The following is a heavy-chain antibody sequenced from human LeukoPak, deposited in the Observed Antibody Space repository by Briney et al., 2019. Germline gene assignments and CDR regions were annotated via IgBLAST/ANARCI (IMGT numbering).Heavy chain of an antibody. CDR2: IYPGDSDT. J-gene: IGHJ4*02. Sequence: GESLKISCKGSGYSFTSYWIGWVRQMPGKGLEWMGIIYPGDSDTRYSPSFQGQVTISADKSISTAYLQWSSLKASDTAMYYCARLVGYCSGGSCFPSDYWGQGTLVTVSS. CDR1: GYSFTSYW. V-gene: IGHV5-51*01. CDR3: ARLVGYCSGGSCFPSDY. D-gene: IGHD2-15*01.